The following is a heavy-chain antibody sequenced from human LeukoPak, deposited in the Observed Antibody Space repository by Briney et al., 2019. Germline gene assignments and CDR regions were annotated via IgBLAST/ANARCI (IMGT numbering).Heavy chain of an antibody. CDR1: GGSISGWY. CDR2: IYGSGYT. J-gene: IGHJ6*04. Sequence: SETLSLTCTVSGGSISGWYWSWIRQPPGKGLEWIGYIYGSGYTNYNPSLKSRVTMSIDTSKNHFSLKLTSVTAADTATYYCARSMDVWGKGTTVTVSS. V-gene: IGHV4-59*01. CDR3: ARSMDV.